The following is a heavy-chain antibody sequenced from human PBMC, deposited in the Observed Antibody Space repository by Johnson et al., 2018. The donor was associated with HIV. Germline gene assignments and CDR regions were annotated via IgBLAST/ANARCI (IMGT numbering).Heavy chain of an antibody. CDR3: ARDRDFESARHAFDI. V-gene: IGHV3-74*01. Sequence: VQLVESGGGLVQPGGSLRLSCAASGFTFSSYWMHWVRQVPGKGLVWVSRINSDGSSTSYADSVKGRFTISRDNAKNSLYLQMNSLRAEDTALYYCARDRDFESARHAFDIWGQGTMVTVSS. CDR2: INSDGSST. J-gene: IGHJ3*02. CDR1: GFTFSSYW.